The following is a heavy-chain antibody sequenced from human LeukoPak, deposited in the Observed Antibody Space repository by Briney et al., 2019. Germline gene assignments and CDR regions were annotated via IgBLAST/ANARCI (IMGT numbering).Heavy chain of an antibody. J-gene: IGHJ4*02. D-gene: IGHD2/OR15-2a*01. CDR3: RYFLPHFDY. Sequence: RSGRSLRLSCAASGFTFSNYAMNWVSQAPGKGLEWVSAISGSGGDTYYADSVKGRFTISRDNSKNTLYLQMNSLRAEDTAVYYCRYFLPHFDYWGQGTLVTVSS. CDR2: ISGSGGDT. V-gene: IGHV3-23*01. CDR1: GFTFSNYA.